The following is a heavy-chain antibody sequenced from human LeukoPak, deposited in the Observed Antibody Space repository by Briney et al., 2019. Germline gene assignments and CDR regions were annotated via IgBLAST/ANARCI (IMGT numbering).Heavy chain of an antibody. CDR1: GFTLSSYA. D-gene: IGHD3-22*01. CDR3: AREQGGYYFDY. V-gene: IGHV3-30*04. Sequence: PGGSLRLSCAASGFTLSSYAMHWVRQAPGKGLEWVAVISYDGSNKYYADSVKGRFTISRDNSKNTLYLQMNSLRAEDTAVYYCAREQGGYYFDYWGQGTLVTVSS. J-gene: IGHJ4*02. CDR2: ISYDGSNK.